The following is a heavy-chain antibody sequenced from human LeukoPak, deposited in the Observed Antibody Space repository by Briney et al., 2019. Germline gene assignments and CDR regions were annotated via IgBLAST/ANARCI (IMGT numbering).Heavy chain of an antibody. CDR2: INPSGGST. J-gene: IGHJ4*02. D-gene: IGHD3-10*01. V-gene: IGHV1-46*01. CDR1: GYTFTDYY. CDR3: ARVKYYYGSESPFDY. Sequence: GASVKVSCKASGYTFTDYYIHWVRQAPGQGLEWMGIINPSGGSTTYAQNFQGRVTMTRDTSTSTVYMELSSLRSEDTAVYYCARVKYYYGSESPFDYWGQGTLVTVSS.